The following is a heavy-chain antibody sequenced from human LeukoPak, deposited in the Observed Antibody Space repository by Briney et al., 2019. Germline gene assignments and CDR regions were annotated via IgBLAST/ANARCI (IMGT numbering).Heavy chain of an antibody. Sequence: PSETLSLTCAVCGGSFSGYYWSWIRQPPGKGLEWIGEINHSGSTNYNPSLKSRVTISIDTSKNQFSLKLSSVTAADTAVYYCARDGCGGSCFHYYYYYMDVWGKGTTVTISS. CDR1: GGSFSGYY. J-gene: IGHJ6*03. V-gene: IGHV4-34*01. D-gene: IGHD2-15*01. CDR3: ARDGCGGSCFHYYYYYMDV. CDR2: INHSGST.